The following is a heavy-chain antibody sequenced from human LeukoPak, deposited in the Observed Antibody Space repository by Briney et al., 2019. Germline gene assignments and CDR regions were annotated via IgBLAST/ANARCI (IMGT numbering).Heavy chain of an antibody. D-gene: IGHD6-13*01. V-gene: IGHV3-7*03. CDR2: VKQDGTEK. J-gene: IGHJ3*02. Sequence: GGSLRLSCVASGFTFSDYWMSWVRQAPGKGLEWVANVKQDGTEKYYVDSVKGRFTISRDNAKNSLYLQINGLRAEDTAIYYCARVGRAITAAGFGAFDIWGQGTMVTVSS. CDR1: GFTFSDYW. CDR3: ARVGRAITAAGFGAFDI.